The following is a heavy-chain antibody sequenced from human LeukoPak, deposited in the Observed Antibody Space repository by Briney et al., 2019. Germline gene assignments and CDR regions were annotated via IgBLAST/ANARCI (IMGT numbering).Heavy chain of an antibody. V-gene: IGHV4-31*03. CDR3: ARGTSIAARTFDY. CDR1: GGSISSSGYY. Sequence: SETLSLTCTVSGGSISSSGYYWSWIRQHPGKGLEWIGYIYYSGSTYYNPSLKSRVTISVDTSKNQFSLKLSSVTAADTAVYYCARGTSIAARTFDYWGQGTLVTVSS. J-gene: IGHJ4*02. D-gene: IGHD6-6*01. CDR2: IYYSGST.